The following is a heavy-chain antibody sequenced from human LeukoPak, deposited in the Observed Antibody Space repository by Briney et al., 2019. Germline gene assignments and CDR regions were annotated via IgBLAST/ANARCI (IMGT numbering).Heavy chain of an antibody. CDR1: GFSFNSYA. J-gene: IGHJ4*02. V-gene: IGHV3-23*01. CDR3: AKGGYDYVEVAYFDF. CDR2: IIASSGST. Sequence: GGSLRLSCAASGFSFNSYAMTWVRQAPGKGLEWVSIIIASSGSTFYADSVKGRFTISRDNSKNTLYLQMNSLRVEDTAVYYCAKGGYDYVEVAYFDFWGRGTLVTVSS. D-gene: IGHD5-12*01.